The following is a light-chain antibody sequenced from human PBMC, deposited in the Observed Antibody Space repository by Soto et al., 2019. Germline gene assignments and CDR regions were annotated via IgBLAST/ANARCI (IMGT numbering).Light chain of an antibody. CDR3: QQYNHWPRT. J-gene: IGKJ1*01. V-gene: IGKV3-15*01. CDR1: QSISNY. Sequence: EVIMTQSPATLSVSPGERATLSCRASQSISNYLAWYQQRPGQPPRLLIYGASTRAAGIPARFSGGGSTTEFTLTISSLQSEDFAVYFCQQYNHWPRTFGQGTKVDIK. CDR2: GAS.